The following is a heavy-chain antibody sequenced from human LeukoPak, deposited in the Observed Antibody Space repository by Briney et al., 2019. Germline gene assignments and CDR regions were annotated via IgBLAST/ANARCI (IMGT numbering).Heavy chain of an antibody. V-gene: IGHV4-39*01. CDR3: AKHSGYSSSWLGY. CDR1: GGSISSSSSY. J-gene: IGHJ4*02. Sequence: SETLSLTCTVSGGSISSSSSYWAWIRRPPGKGLEWIGSIYDSGSTYFNPSLKSRVTISVDTSRNQFSLNLSSVTAADTAVYFCAKHSGYSSSWLGYWGQGTLVTVSS. CDR2: IYDSGST. D-gene: IGHD6-13*01.